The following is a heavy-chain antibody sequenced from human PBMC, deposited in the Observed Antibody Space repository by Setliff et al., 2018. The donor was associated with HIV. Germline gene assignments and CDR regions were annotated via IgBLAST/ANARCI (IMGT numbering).Heavy chain of an antibody. Sequence: GGSLRLSCAASGFTFSSYWMSWVRQAPGKGLEWASSISSSSSYIYTADSVKGRFRISRDNVKNILYLQLNSLRAEDTAVYYCTRDNGWSGSFDAFDIWGQGTMVTVSS. V-gene: IGHV3-21*06. D-gene: IGHD3-3*01. CDR1: GFTFSSYW. J-gene: IGHJ3*02. CDR2: ISSSSSYI. CDR3: TRDNGWSGSFDAFDI.